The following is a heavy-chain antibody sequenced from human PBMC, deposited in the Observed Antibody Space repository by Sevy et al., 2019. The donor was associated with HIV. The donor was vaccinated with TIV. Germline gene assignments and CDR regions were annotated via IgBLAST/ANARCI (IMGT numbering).Heavy chain of an antibody. CDR2: IYYSGNT. CDR1: GGSISSGDYY. V-gene: IGHV4-30-4*01. CDR3: ARVSNAPLGGLWFGELSSRGRFDP. J-gene: IGHJ5*02. Sequence: SETLSLTCTVSGGSISSGDYYWSWIRQPPGKGLEWIGYIYYSGNTLYNPSLKSRITISIDTSKNQFSLKLSSVTAADTAVYYYARVSNAPLGGLWFGELSSRGRFDPWGQGTLVTVSS. D-gene: IGHD3-10*01.